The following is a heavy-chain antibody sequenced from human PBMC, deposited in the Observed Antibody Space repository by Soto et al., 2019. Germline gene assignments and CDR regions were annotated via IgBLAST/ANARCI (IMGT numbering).Heavy chain of an antibody. CDR2: IYYSGST. CDR1: GGSISSGGYY. D-gene: IGHD3-10*01. CDR3: ARANGDHVGEYWYFDL. V-gene: IGHV4-31*03. J-gene: IGHJ2*01. Sequence: QVQLQESGPGLVKPSQTLSLTCTVSGGSISSGGYYWSWIRQHPGKGLEWLGYIYYSGSTYYNPSLNTRVNISVDTSKNQFSLKLSSVAAADTAVYYCARANGDHVGEYWYFDLWGRGTLVTVSS.